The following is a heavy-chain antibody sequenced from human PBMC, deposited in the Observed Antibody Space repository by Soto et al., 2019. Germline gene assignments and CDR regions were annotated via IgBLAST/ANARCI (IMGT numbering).Heavy chain of an antibody. V-gene: IGHV4-30-4*01. CDR1: GGSISSGDYY. Sequence: SETLSLTCTVSGGSISSGDYYWSWIRQPPGKGLEWIGYIYYSGSTYYNPSLKSRVTISVDTSKNQFSLRLSSVTAAGTAVYYWAMFFICSGGSGYRKDDAFDIWGKGKMVTVSS. CDR3: AMFFICSGGSGYRKDDAFDI. J-gene: IGHJ3*02. D-gene: IGHD2-15*01. CDR2: IYYSGST.